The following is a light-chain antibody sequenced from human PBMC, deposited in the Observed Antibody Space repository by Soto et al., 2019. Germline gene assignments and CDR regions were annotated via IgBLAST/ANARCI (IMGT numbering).Light chain of an antibody. J-gene: IGKJ3*01. CDR3: QQYNYWP. V-gene: IGKV3-15*01. Sequence: EIVLTQSPGTLSFSPGERATLSCRASQSVSSNSLAWYQQIPGQPPRLLIYGGSTRAAGIPARFSGSVSGTEFTLTISSLQSEDIAVYYCQQYNYWPFGPGTKVDIK. CDR2: GGS. CDR1: QSVSSN.